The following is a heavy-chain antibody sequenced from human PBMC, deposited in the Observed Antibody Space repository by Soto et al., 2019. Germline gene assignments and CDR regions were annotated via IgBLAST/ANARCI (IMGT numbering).Heavy chain of an antibody. Sequence: ASVKVSCKASGYTFTNYGISWVRQAPGQGLEWMGWINPNNGGTNYAQKLQGRLTMTRDTSITTAYMELSRLKSEDTAVYYCARDRSNSDYWGQGTLVTVSS. CDR2: INPNNGGT. J-gene: IGHJ4*02. D-gene: IGHD6-13*01. V-gene: IGHV1-2*02. CDR3: ARDRSNSDY. CDR1: GYTFTNYG.